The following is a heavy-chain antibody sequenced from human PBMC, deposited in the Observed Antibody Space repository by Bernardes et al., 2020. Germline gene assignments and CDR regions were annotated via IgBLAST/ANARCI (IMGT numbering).Heavy chain of an antibody. Sequence: WCASSGFTFSSYWMSWVRKAPGKGLEWVDNIKGDGSQRSSVDSVRGRFTISRDNARTSVFLQMERLRAEDTAVYYCARDVGGTDWRFGFDVWGPGIMVHVSS. CDR3: ARDVGGTDWRFGFDV. D-gene: IGHD3-9*01. CDR2: IKGDGSQR. V-gene: IGHV3-7*01. CDR1: GFTFSSYW. J-gene: IGHJ3*01.